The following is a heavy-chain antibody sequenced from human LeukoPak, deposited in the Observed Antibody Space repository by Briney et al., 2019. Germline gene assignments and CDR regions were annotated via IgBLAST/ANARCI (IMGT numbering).Heavy chain of an antibody. CDR1: GYTFTGYY. D-gene: IGHD3-3*01. CDR2: INPNSGGT. J-gene: IGHJ6*02. CDR3: ASENITIFGVVNKRYYYYGMDV. Sequence: ASVKVSCKASGYTFTGYYMHWVRQAPGQGLEWMGWINPNSGGTNYAQKFQGRVTMTRDTSISTAYMELSRLRSDDMAVYYCASENITIFGVVNKRYYYYGMDVWGQGTTVTVSS. V-gene: IGHV1-2*02.